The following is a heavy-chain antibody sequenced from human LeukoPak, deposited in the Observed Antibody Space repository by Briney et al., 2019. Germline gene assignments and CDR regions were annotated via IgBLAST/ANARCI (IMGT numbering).Heavy chain of an antibody. CDR3: ARVLGCTNGVCPYYYYYYMDV. CDR1: GCTFDDYG. D-gene: IGHD2-8*01. Sequence: GGSLRLSCAASGCTFDDYGMSWVRQAPGKGLEWVSGINWNGGSTVYADSVKGRFTISRDNAKNSLYLQMNSLRAEDTALYYCARVLGCTNGVCPYYYYYYMDVWGKGTTVTVSS. V-gene: IGHV3-20*04. J-gene: IGHJ6*03. CDR2: INWNGGST.